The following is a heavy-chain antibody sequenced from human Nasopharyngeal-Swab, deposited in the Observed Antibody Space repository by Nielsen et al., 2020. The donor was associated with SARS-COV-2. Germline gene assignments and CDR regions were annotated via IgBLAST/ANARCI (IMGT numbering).Heavy chain of an antibody. CDR1: GFTFSSYA. D-gene: IGHD2-15*01. V-gene: IGHV3-23*01. CDR3: ARDWMMATWGYYYGMDV. CDR2: ISSSVSST. Sequence: GGSLRLSCAASGFTFSSYAMSWVRQAPGKGLEWVSTISSSVSSTYYADSVKGRFTISRDNSKNTLYLQMNSLRVEDTAVYYCARDWMMATWGYYYGMDVWGQGTTVTVSS. J-gene: IGHJ6*02.